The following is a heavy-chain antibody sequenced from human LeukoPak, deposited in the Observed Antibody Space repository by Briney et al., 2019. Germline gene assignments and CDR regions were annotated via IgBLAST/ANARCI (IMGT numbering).Heavy chain of an antibody. CDR2: ISWNSGSI. Sequence: PGGSLRLSCAASGFTFDDYAMHWVRQAPGKGLEWVSGISWNSGSIGCADSVKGRFTISRDKAKNSLYLQMNSLRAEDTALYYCAKGARVVITPDLDYWGQGTLVTVSS. CDR3: AKGARVVITPDLDY. V-gene: IGHV3-9*01. J-gene: IGHJ4*02. CDR1: GFTFDDYA. D-gene: IGHD3-22*01.